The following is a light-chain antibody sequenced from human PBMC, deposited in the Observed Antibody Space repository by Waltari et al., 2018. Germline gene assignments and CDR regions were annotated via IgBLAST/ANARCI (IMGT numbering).Light chain of an antibody. CDR3: QQSHSMPWT. CDR2: AAY. Sequence: DLQMTQSPSSLSASVGDRVTLTCRASQSISTYLNWYQQKPGKAPKLLIYAAYSLKSGVRSTFSGSGSGTVFTLTISSLQPEDSATYFCQQSHSMPWTFGQGTKVEIK. CDR1: QSISTY. V-gene: IGKV1-39*01. J-gene: IGKJ2*02.